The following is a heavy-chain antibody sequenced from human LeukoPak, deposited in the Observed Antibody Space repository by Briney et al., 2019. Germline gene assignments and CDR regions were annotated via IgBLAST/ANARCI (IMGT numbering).Heavy chain of an antibody. CDR1: GYTFTSYA. CDR3: ARPLVGATDAFDI. D-gene: IGHD1-26*01. J-gene: IGHJ3*02. Sequence: ASVKVSCKASGYTFTSYAMHWVRQAPGQRLEWMGWINAGNGNTKYSQEFQGRVTITRDTSASTAYMELSSLRSEDMAVYYCARPLVGATDAFDIWGQGTMVTVSS. V-gene: IGHV1-3*03. CDR2: INAGNGNT.